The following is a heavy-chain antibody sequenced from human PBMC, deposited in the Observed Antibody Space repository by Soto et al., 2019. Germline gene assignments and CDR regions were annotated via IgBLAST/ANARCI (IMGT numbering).Heavy chain of an antibody. CDR2: INPDGSII. CDR3: TREVLSTREGSEM. J-gene: IGHJ3*02. D-gene: IGHD3-10*01. CDR1: GFTFSSYW. Sequence: EVQLLESGGGLVQPGGSLRLSCAASGFTFSSYWMHWVRQGSGKGLMWVSRINPDGSIITYADSVKGRFTISRDNAKNTLYLQMNSLRAEDTAVYYCTREVLSTREGSEMWGQGTMVTVSS. V-gene: IGHV3-74*01.